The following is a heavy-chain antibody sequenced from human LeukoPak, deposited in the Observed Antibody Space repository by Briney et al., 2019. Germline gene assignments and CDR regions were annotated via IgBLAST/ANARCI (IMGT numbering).Heavy chain of an antibody. CDR3: ARTLLGRYSGYDSEKYYFDY. CDR2: IYYSGST. V-gene: IGHV4-39*01. Sequence: PSETLSLICSVSGRPISSSSYHWGRIRQPPAKGLERIGSIYYSGSTYYNPSLKSRVTISVDTSKNQFSLKLSSVTAADTAVYYCARTLLGRYSGYDSEKYYFDYWGQGTLVTVSS. CDR1: GRPISSSSYH. D-gene: IGHD5-12*01. J-gene: IGHJ4*02.